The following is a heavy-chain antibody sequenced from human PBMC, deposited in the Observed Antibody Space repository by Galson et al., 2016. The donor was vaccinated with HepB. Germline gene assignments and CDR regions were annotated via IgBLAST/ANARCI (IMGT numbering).Heavy chain of an antibody. V-gene: IGHV3-48*03. CDR3: AREPVRLDDLLTGPPKNPDY. J-gene: IGHJ4*02. CDR1: GFTFSRYE. Sequence: SLRLSCAASGFTFSRYEMNWVRQAPGKGLEWVSYISSSGTTIYYADSVKGRPTISRDKAKNSLYLQMNRLRAEDTAVYYCAREPVRLDDLLTGPPKNPDYWGQGTLVTVSS. CDR2: ISSSGTTI. D-gene: IGHD3-9*01.